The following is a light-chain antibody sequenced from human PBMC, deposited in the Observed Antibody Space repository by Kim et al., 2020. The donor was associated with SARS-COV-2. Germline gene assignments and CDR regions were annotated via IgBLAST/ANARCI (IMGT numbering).Light chain of an antibody. CDR1: QSVSSK. CDR2: GVS. J-gene: IGKJ4*01. CDR3: QQYNNWPFT. V-gene: IGKV3-15*01. Sequence: VSPGERATLSCRASQSVSSKLAWYQQKPGQAPRLLIYGVSTGATGFPARFSGSGSGTDFTLTISSLQSEDVAVYYCQQYNNWPFTFGGGTKVDIK.